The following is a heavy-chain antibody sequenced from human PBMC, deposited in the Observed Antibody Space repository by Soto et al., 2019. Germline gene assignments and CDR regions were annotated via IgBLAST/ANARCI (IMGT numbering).Heavy chain of an antibody. CDR2: ISSSSSYI. CDR1: GFTFSSYS. V-gene: IGHV3-21*01. Sequence: AGGSLRLSCAASGFTFSSYSMNWVRQAPGKGLEWVSCISSSSSYIYYADSVKGRFTISRDNAKNSLYLQMNSLRAEDTAVYYCATDRELLYDGFDIWGQGTMVTVSS. J-gene: IGHJ3*02. D-gene: IGHD1-7*01. CDR3: ATDRELLYDGFDI.